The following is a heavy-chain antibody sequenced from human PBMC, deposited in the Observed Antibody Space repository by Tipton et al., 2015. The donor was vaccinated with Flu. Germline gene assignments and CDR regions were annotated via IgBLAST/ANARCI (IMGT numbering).Heavy chain of an antibody. D-gene: IGHD2-15*01. J-gene: IGHJ5*02. CDR3: ARHRRYCSGGRCYNWFDP. CDR1: GGSITSFH. CDR2: IYETGAP. V-gene: IGHV4-59*08. Sequence: LRLSCTVSGGSITSFHWSWIRQPPGKGLEWIGYIYETGAPNYNASLRSRSTITVDTSTNQIFLTLSPVTAADTAMYYCARHRRYCSGGRCYNWFDPWSPGTLVTVSS.